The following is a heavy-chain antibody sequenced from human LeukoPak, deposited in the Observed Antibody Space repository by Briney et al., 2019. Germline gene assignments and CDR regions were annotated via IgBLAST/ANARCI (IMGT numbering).Heavy chain of an antibody. CDR2: IYYSGST. CDR1: GGSISSGDYY. D-gene: IGHD3-10*01. Sequence: SQTLSLTCTVSGGSISSGDYYWSWIRQPPGKGLEWIGYIYYSGSTYYNPSLKSRVTISVDTSKNQFSLKLSSVTAADTAVYYCARQNYYGSGSYLNWFDPWGQGTLVTVSS. J-gene: IGHJ5*02. CDR3: ARQNYYGSGSYLNWFDP. V-gene: IGHV4-30-4*01.